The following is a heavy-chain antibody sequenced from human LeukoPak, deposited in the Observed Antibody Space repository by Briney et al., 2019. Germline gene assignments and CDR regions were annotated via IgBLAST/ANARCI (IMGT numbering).Heavy chain of an antibody. J-gene: IGHJ4*02. V-gene: IGHV3-23*01. CDR1: GFTFSSYA. D-gene: IGHD1-26*01. CDR2: ISGSGGST. Sequence: PGGSLRLSCAASGFTFSSYAMNWVRQVPGKGLEWFSAISGSGGSTYYADSVKGRFTISRDNSKNTLSLQMNGLRADDTAVYYCAKASTFSASPVDYWGQGTLVAVSS. CDR3: AKASTFSASPVDY.